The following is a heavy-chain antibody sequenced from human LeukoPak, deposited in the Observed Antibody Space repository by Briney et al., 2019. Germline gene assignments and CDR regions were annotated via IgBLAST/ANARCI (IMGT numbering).Heavy chain of an antibody. Sequence: GGSLRLSCAASGFTFSSYAMHWVRQAPVKGLEWVSAISGSGGITYYADSVKGRFTISRDNSKNTLYLQMNSLRAEDTAVYYCAKVGDYSGYDFSPGVYYFDYWGQGTLVTVSS. CDR1: GFTFSSYA. J-gene: IGHJ4*02. CDR2: ISGSGGIT. CDR3: AKVGDYSGYDFSPGVYYFDY. D-gene: IGHD5-12*01. V-gene: IGHV3-23*01.